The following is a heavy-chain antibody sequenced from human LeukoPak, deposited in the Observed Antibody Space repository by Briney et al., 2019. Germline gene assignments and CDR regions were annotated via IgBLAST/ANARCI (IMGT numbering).Heavy chain of an antibody. CDR2: ISSSSSYI. Sequence: PGGSLRLSCAASGFTFTTYWMTWVRQAPGKGLEWVSSISSSSSYIYYADSVKGRFTISRDNAKNSLYLQMNSLRAEDTAVYYCARVLESEMATIGATDYWGQGTLVTVSS. CDR3: ARVLESEMATIGATDY. J-gene: IGHJ4*02. D-gene: IGHD5-24*01. V-gene: IGHV3-21*01. CDR1: GFTFTTYW.